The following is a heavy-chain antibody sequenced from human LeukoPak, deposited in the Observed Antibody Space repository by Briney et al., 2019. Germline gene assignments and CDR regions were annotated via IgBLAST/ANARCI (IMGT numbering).Heavy chain of an antibody. CDR1: GFSFSSYA. Sequence: PGGSLRLSCAAPGFSFSSYAMSSVRQAPGKGLEWVSSISGSGDNTYYAESVKGRFTISRDNSKNTLFLQMNSLRAEDTAVFYCAKRSGYTTGWFFDFWGQGTLVTVSS. CDR3: AKRSGYTTGWFFDF. J-gene: IGHJ4*02. CDR2: ISGSGDNT. V-gene: IGHV3-23*01. D-gene: IGHD6-19*01.